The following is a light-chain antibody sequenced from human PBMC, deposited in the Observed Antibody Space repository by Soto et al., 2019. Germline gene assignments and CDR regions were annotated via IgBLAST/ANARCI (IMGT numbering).Light chain of an antibody. CDR2: SDI. CDR1: SSNIGAGYD. CDR3: QSYDSVLSASV. V-gene: IGLV1-40*01. Sequence: QSVLTQPPSVSGAPGQRLTISCTGSSSNIGAGYDVHWYQQFPGTAPKLLIFSDINRPSGVPARFSASKSGSSASLAISGLQAEDEADDYCQSYDSVLSASVFGGGTQLTVL. J-gene: IGLJ2*01.